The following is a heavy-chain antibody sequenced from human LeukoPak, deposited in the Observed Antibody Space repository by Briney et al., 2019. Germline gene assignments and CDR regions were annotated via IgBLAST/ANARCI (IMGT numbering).Heavy chain of an antibody. CDR2: ISAYNGNT. Sequence: GASVKVSCKASGYTFTNYGINWVRQAPGQGLEWMGWISAYNGNTNYAQKAQGRVTMTTDTSTSTAYMELRSLRSDDTAVYYCARDSSGYPRDASDYWGQGTLVTVSS. V-gene: IGHV1-18*01. J-gene: IGHJ4*02. D-gene: IGHD3-22*01. CDR3: ARDSSGYPRDASDY. CDR1: GYTFTNYG.